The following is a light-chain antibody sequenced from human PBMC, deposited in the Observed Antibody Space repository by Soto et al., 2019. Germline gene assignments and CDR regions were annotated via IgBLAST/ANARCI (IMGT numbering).Light chain of an antibody. CDR3: QQYYAYWT. V-gene: IGKV1-5*01. CDR2: DAS. CDR1: QSVTYR. Sequence: DIQMTQSPSTLSASVGDRVAITRRASQSVTYRLAWYQQKPGKAPKILIYDASSLEGGVPSRFSGSGSGTEFTLIINNLQPGDFATYYCQQYYAYWTFGQGTKVDIK. J-gene: IGKJ1*01.